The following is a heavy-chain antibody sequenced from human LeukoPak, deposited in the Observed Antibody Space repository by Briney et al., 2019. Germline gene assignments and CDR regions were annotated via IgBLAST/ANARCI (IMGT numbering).Heavy chain of an antibody. J-gene: IGHJ6*03. CDR1: GGSISSYY. D-gene: IGHD6-19*01. CDR2: IYTSGST. CDR3: ARDPQAVAGRRSYYYYYMDV. V-gene: IGHV4-4*07. Sequence: PSETLSLTCTVSGGSISSYYWSWIRQPAGKGLEWIGRIYTSGSTNYNPSLKSRVTMSVDTSKNQFSLKLSSVTAADTAAYYCARDPQAVAGRRSYYYYYMDVWGKGTTVTVSS.